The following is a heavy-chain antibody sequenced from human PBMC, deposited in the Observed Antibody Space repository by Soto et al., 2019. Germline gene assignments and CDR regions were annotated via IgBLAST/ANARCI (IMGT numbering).Heavy chain of an antibody. CDR2: ISYDGGNK. CDR3: AKVMITFGGSRYGLDV. J-gene: IGHJ6*02. CDR1: GFTFRSYG. D-gene: IGHD3-16*01. V-gene: IGHV3-30*18. Sequence: PGGSLRLSCAASGFTFRSYGMHWVRQAPGKGLEWVAVISYDGGNKYYADSVKGRFTISRDNSKNTLFLQMNSLRAEDTAVYYCAKVMITFGGSRYGLDVWGQGTTVTVSS.